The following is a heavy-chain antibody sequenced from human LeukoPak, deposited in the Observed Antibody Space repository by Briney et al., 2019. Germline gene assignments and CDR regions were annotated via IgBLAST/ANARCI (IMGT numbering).Heavy chain of an antibody. D-gene: IGHD3-3*01. Sequence: ASVKVSCKGSGYTFTSYAMHWVRQAPGQRLEWMGWINAGNGNTKYSQKFQGRVTITRDTSASTAYMELSSLRSEDTAVYYCARGPAEWLLPPKDAFDIWGQGTMVTVSS. V-gene: IGHV1-3*01. CDR3: ARGPAEWLLPPKDAFDI. J-gene: IGHJ3*02. CDR1: GYTFTSYA. CDR2: INAGNGNT.